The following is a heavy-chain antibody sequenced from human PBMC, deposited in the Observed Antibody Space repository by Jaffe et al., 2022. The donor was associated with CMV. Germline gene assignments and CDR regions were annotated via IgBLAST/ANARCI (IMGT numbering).Heavy chain of an antibody. CDR2: IWYDGSNK. V-gene: IGHV3-33*08. CDR1: GFTFSSYG. J-gene: IGHJ2*01. D-gene: IGHD3-10*01. Sequence: QVQLVESGGGVVQPGRSLRLSCAASGFTFSSYGMHWVRQAPGKGLEWVAVIWYDGSNKYYADSVKGRFTISRDNSKNTLYLQMNSLRAEDTAVYYCARGADGSRGGVLDLWGRGTLVTVSS. CDR3: ARGADGSRGGVLDL.